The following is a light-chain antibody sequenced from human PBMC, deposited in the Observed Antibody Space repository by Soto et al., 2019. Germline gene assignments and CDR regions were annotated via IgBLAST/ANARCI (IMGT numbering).Light chain of an antibody. J-gene: IGKJ1*01. CDR2: AAS. CDR1: QTISTY. Sequence: DIQMTQSPPSLPASVGDTVTITCRASQTISTYLNWYQEKPGKAPKVLIYAASNLERGVPSRFGGSGSGTDFTLTIRSLQREDLGTYYCQQSYTVPWMFGQGTKVEIK. CDR3: QQSYTVPWM. V-gene: IGKV1-39*01.